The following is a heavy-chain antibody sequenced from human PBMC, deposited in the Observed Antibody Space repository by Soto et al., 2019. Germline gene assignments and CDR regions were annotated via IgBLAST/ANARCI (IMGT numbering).Heavy chain of an antibody. CDR1: GGTFNSPG. CDR3: AKVEEGVTTNFDY. Sequence: QVQLVQSASEVKKPGSSVKVSCKASGGTFNSPGFSWVRQAPGQGLEWMGGIIPIFAEPTYAQKFQGRVTIIADESTRTVYRELRSLRSDDTGVYYCAKVEEGVTTNFDYWGQGTLVTVFS. J-gene: IGHJ4*02. V-gene: IGHV1-69*01. D-gene: IGHD2-21*02. CDR2: IIPIFAEP.